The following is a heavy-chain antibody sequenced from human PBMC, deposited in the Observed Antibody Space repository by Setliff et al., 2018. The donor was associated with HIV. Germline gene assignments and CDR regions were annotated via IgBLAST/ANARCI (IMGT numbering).Heavy chain of an antibody. V-gene: IGHV4-34*01. J-gene: IGHJ5*02. Sequence: SETLSLTCAVYGGSSSGYYWSWIRQPPGKGLEWIGEINHSGSTNYNPSLKSRVTISVDTSKKQFSLKLSSVTAADTAVYYCARGGGRGWYGTTGWFDPWGQGTLVTVSS. D-gene: IGHD6-19*01. CDR2: INHSGST. CDR1: GGSSSGYY. CDR3: ARGGGRGWYGTTGWFDP.